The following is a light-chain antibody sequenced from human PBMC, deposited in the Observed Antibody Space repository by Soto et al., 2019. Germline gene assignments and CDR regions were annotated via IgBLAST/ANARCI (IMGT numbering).Light chain of an antibody. Sequence: QSALTQPPSASGSPGQRVTRSCTGTTTDVGGNNFVSWYQQYPGKVPKLIICEDYKRPSGVPDRFSGSKSANTASLTVCGLQSEDEADYYCTACEGSNSLVVFGGGTKLTVL. CDR3: TACEGSNSLVV. J-gene: IGLJ2*01. CDR1: TTDVGGNNF. V-gene: IGLV2-8*01. CDR2: EDY.